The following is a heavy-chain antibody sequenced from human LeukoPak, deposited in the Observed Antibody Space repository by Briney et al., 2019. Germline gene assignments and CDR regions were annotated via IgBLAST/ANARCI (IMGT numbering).Heavy chain of an antibody. D-gene: IGHD4/OR15-4a*01. CDR1: GFTFSNYA. Sequence: VQPGGSLRLSCAASGFTFSNYAMNWVRQAPGKGLEWVSSISTSGAGTFYADSVKGRFTISRDNSENTLSLQMNNLRGEDTALYYCAKGPRLRSTRAHFYFDSWGQGTLVTVSS. CDR2: ISTSGAGT. J-gene: IGHJ4*02. V-gene: IGHV3-23*01. CDR3: AKGPRLRSTRAHFYFDS.